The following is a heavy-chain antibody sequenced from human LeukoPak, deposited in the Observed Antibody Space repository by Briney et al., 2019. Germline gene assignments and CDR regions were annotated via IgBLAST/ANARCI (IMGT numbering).Heavy chain of an antibody. CDR2: ISSDSGTR. CDR3: ARAAQPGFDP. CDR1: GLTFSTYS. J-gene: IGHJ5*02. D-gene: IGHD1-14*01. Sequence: GGSLRLSCGASGLTFSTYSMNWVRQAPGKGLEWVSYISSDSGTRYYADSVKGRFTVSRDNAKNSLYLQMNSLRAEDTAVYYCARAAQPGFDPWGQGTLVTVSS. V-gene: IGHV3-48*01.